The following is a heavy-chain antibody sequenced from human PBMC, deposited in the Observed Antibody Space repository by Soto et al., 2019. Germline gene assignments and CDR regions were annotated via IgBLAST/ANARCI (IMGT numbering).Heavy chain of an antibody. Sequence: QVHLQQWGAGLLKPSETLSRTCAVYGGSFSGYYWNWIRQPPGKGLEWIGEINHSGSTNYNPSLKSRVTISLDTSKNQFSLRLSSVTAADTAVYYCATAYYNFWSGFSQKHHFDFWGQGTLVTVSS. CDR2: INHSGST. V-gene: IGHV4-34*01. CDR3: ATAYYNFWSGFSQKHHFDF. CDR1: GGSFSGYY. D-gene: IGHD3-3*01. J-gene: IGHJ4*02.